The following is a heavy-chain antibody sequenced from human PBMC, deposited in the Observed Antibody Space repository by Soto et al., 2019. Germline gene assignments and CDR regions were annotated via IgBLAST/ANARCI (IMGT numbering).Heavy chain of an antibody. CDR1: GYTFTGYY. V-gene: IGHV1-2*04. Sequence: ASVKGSCKASGYTFTGYYMHWVRQAPGQGLEWMGWINPNSGGTNYAQKFQGWVTMTRDTSISTAYMELSRLRSDDTAVYYCARDGQFIAAAGHYYYYGMDVWGQGTTVTVSS. J-gene: IGHJ6*02. D-gene: IGHD6-13*01. CDR2: INPNSGGT. CDR3: ARDGQFIAAAGHYYYYGMDV.